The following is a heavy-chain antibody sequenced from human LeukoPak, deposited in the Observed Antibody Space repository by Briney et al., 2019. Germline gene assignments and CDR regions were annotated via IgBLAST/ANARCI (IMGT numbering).Heavy chain of an antibody. Sequence: RGASVKVSCKASGYTFTSYDINWVRQATGQGLEWMGWMNPNSGNTGYAQKFQGRVTMTRNTSISTAYMELSSLRSEDTAVYYCARGVPHSSWCHRYYYYYGMDVWGQGTTVTVSS. V-gene: IGHV1-8*01. CDR3: ARGVPHSSWCHRYYYYYGMDV. CDR1: GYTFTSYD. J-gene: IGHJ6*02. CDR2: MNPNSGNT. D-gene: IGHD6-13*01.